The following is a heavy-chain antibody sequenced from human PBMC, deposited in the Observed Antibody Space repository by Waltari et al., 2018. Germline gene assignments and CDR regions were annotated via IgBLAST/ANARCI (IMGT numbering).Heavy chain of an antibody. V-gene: IGHV1-69-2*01. CDR2: VVPKVGEA. D-gene: IGHD3-10*01. CDR3: ATALGDNTSASRPLHL. J-gene: IGHJ3*01. CDR1: GYTFSDYY. Sequence: EVQFRQSGAELRKPGTPVKISCKASGYTFSDYYIPWVQQAPGKGLQWVGLVVPKVGEAIYAEKFQGRVTITAYTSTDTAYLELSSLTSEDTAVFYCATALGDNTSASRPLHLWGQGTVITVSS.